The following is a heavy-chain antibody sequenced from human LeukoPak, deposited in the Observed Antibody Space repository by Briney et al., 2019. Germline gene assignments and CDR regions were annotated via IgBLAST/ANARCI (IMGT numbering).Heavy chain of an antibody. J-gene: IGHJ3*02. CDR2: IYHSGST. D-gene: IGHD1-7*01. V-gene: IGHV4-59*01. Sequence: SETLSLTCTISGGSISSYYWSWIRQPPGKGLEWIGYIYHSGSTNYNPSLKSRVTISVDTSKNQFSLKLRSVTAADTAVYFCARKRNWNYILDIWGQGTMVTVSS. CDR1: GGSISSYY. CDR3: ARKRNWNYILDI.